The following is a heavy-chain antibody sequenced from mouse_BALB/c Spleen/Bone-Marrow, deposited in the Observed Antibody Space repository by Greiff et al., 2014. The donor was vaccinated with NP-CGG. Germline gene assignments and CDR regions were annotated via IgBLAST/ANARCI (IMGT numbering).Heavy chain of an antibody. V-gene: IGHV14-3*02. CDR2: IDPANGNT. CDR1: GFNIKDTY. CDR3: ARIYYYGRGYFDY. Sequence: DVQLVESGAELVKPGASVKLSCTASGFNIKDTYMHWVKQRPEQGLEWIGRIDPANGNTKYDPKFQGKATITADTSSNTAYLQLSSLTSEDTAVHYCARIYYYGRGYFDYWGQGTTLTFSS. D-gene: IGHD1-1*01. J-gene: IGHJ2*01.